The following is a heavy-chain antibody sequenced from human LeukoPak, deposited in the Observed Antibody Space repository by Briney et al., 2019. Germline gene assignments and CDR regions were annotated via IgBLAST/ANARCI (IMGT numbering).Heavy chain of an antibody. V-gene: IGHV3-23*01. D-gene: IGHD3-3*01. J-gene: IGHJ4*02. CDR1: GFTFSSYA. Sequence: GGSLRLSCAASGFTFSSYAMSWVRQAPGKGLEWVSAISGSGGSTYYADSVKGRFTISRDNSKNTLYLQMNSLRAEDTAVYYCAKDLLLNTSTIPKGYDFWSGTIDYWGQGTLVTVSS. CDR3: AKDLLLNTSTIPKGYDFWSGTIDY. CDR2: ISGSGGST.